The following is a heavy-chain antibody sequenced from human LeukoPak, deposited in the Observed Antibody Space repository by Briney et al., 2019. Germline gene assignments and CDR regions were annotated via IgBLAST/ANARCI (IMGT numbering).Heavy chain of an antibody. D-gene: IGHD6-13*01. CDR3: ARDIAAAGEFDS. J-gene: IGHJ4*02. V-gene: IGHV3-48*01. Sequence: GGSLRLSCAASGFTFSSYSMNWVRQAPGKGLEWVSYISSGSSTIYYADSVKGRFTISRDNAKNSLYLQMNSLRAEDTAVYYCARDIAAAGEFDSWGQGTLVTVSS. CDR2: ISSGSSTI. CDR1: GFTFSSYS.